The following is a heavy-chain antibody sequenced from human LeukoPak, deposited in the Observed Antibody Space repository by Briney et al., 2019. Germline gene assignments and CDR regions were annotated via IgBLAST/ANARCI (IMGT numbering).Heavy chain of an antibody. CDR2: IYTSGST. J-gene: IGHJ5*02. V-gene: IGHV4-61*02. D-gene: IGHD3-22*01. Sequence: SETLSLTCTVSGGSISSGSYYWSWIRQPAGKGLEWIGRIYTSGSTNYNPSLKSRVTIPVDTSKNQFSLKLSSVTAADTAVYYCAREDPGTYYRDSSGYFPYNWFDPWGQGTLVTVSS. CDR3: AREDPGTYYRDSSGYFPYNWFDP. CDR1: GGSISSGSYY.